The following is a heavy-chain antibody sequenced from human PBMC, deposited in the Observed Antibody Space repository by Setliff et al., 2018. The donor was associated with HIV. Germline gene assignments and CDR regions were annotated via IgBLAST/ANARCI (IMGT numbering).Heavy chain of an antibody. D-gene: IGHD6-13*01. V-gene: IGHV4-59*01. CDR3: ARYWQQLGAYAFDI. CDR2: IYYSGRT. CDR1: GASSIYF. J-gene: IGHJ3*02. Sequence: SETLSLTCTVSGASSIYFWSWIRQPPGKGLEWIGYIYYSGRTNYNPSLKSRVSISVDTSKNQFSLKLSSVTAADTAVYYCARYWQQLGAYAFDIWGQGTMVTVSS.